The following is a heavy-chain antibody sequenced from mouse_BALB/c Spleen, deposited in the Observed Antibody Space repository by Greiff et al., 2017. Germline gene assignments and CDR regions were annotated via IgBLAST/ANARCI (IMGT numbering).Heavy chain of an antibody. CDR2: ILPGSGST. V-gene: IGHV1-9*01. D-gene: IGHD2-3*01. CDR1: GYTFSSYW. J-gene: IGHJ4*01. Sequence: VKLMESGAELMKPGASVKISCKATGYTFSSYWIEWVKQRPGHGLEWIGEILPGSGSTNYNEKFKGKATFTADTSSNTAYMQLSSLTSEDSAVYYCARWLLPDYYAMDYWGQGTSVTVSS. CDR3: ARWLLPDYYAMDY.